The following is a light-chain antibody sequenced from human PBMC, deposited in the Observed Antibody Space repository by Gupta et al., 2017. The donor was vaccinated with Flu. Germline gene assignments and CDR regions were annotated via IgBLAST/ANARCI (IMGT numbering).Light chain of an antibody. Sequence: QSALTQPPSVSGAPGLTVTISCTGSSSNIGASFDVHWYQQLPGTAPKLLIYDNTNRPSGVPDRFSGSRSGTSASLAITGLQAEDEGDYYCQSYDTSLTAFYVFGTGTKVTVL. V-gene: IGLV1-40*01. CDR1: SSNIGASFD. CDR2: DNT. CDR3: QSYDTSLTAFYV. J-gene: IGLJ1*01.